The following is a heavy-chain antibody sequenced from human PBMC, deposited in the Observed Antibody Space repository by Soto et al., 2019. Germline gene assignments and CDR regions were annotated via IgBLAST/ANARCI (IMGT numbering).Heavy chain of an antibody. V-gene: IGHV3-74*01. CDR1: GFIFKMYW. Sequence: GGSLRLSCAASGFIFKMYWLHWVRQSPGKGLVWISRIYNDGTYSDYADSVRGRFTISRDNVNDTLYLQMNNLRAEDSGLYYCKRGPRPISTGTGAYWGQGTQVTVSS. J-gene: IGHJ4*02. CDR2: IYNDGTYS. D-gene: IGHD3-10*01. CDR3: KRGPRPISTGTGAY.